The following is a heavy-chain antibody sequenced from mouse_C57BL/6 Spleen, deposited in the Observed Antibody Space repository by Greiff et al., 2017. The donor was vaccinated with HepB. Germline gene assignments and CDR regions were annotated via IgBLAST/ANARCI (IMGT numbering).Heavy chain of an antibody. V-gene: IGHV1-19*01. Sequence: EVQLQESGPVLVKPGASVKMSCKASGYTFTDYYMNWVKQSHGKSLEWIGVINPYNGGTSYNQKFTGKATLTVDKSSSTAYMELNSLTSEDSAVYYCARSSSGHYYYAMDYWGQGTSVTVSS. CDR1: GYTFTDYY. J-gene: IGHJ4*01. D-gene: IGHD3-2*02. CDR3: ARSSSGHYYYAMDY. CDR2: INPYNGGT.